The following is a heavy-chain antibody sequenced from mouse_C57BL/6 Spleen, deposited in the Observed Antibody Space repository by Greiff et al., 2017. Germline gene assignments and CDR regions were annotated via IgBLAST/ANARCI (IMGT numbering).Heavy chain of an antibody. CDR1: GYTFTGYW. Sequence: VQVVESGAELMKPGASVKLSCKATGYTFTGYWIEWVKQRPGHGLEWIGEILPGSGSTNYKEKFKGKATFTADTSSHTAYMQLSSLTTEDSAIYDCARGAHSSGWYYFDYWGQGTTLTVSS. J-gene: IGHJ2*01. CDR3: ARGAHSSGWYYFDY. V-gene: IGHV1-9*01. CDR2: ILPGSGST. D-gene: IGHD3-2*02.